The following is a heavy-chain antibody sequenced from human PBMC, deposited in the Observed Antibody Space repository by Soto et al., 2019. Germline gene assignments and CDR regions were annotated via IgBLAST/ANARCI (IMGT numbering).Heavy chain of an antibody. CDR2: IYYSGNT. Sequence: SETLSLTCTVSGDSISSGDYYWSWIRQPPGKGLEWIGCIYYSGNTYYNPSLKRRFSISVDTSKNQFSLKLSSGTAADTAIYYCAKDGDEAAAGYYFDYWGQGTLVTVSS. CDR1: GDSISSGDYY. V-gene: IGHV4-30-4*02. CDR3: AKDGDEAAAGYYFDY. J-gene: IGHJ4*02. D-gene: IGHD6-13*01.